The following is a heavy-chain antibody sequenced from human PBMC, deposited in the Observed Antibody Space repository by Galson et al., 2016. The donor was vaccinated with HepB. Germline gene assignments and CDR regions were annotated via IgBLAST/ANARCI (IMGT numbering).Heavy chain of an antibody. Sequence: SVKVSCKASGDIFNNYAISWVRQAPGQGLEWMGGIIPFFGTANYTQKFQGRVTIAADESTSTAYMELSSLRSEDTAIYYCARDGAHGLGLLDAFDIWGQGTMVTVSS. CDR1: GDIFNNYA. J-gene: IGHJ3*02. V-gene: IGHV1-69*13. D-gene: IGHD3/OR15-3a*01. CDR3: ARDGAHGLGLLDAFDI. CDR2: IIPFFGTA.